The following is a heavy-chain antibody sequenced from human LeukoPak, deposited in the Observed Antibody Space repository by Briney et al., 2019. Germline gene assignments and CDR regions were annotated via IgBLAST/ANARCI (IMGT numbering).Heavy chain of an antibody. CDR1: GGSLSSSNW. CDR3: ARAPGAMLYDILTHGMDV. Sequence: SETLSLTCAVSGGSLSSSNWWSWVRQPPGKGLEWIGEIYHSGSTNYNPSLKSRVTISVDKSKNQFSLKLSSVTAADTAVYYCARAPGAMLYDILTHGMDVWGQGTTVTVSS. CDR2: IYHSGST. J-gene: IGHJ6*02. D-gene: IGHD3-9*01. V-gene: IGHV4-4*02.